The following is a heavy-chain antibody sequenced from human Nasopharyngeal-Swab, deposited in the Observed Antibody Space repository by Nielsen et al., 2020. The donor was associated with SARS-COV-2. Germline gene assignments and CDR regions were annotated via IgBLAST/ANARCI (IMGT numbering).Heavy chain of an antibody. V-gene: IGHV1-3*04. D-gene: IGHD3-22*01. CDR3: VRAYYDSGGFSNPFDN. CDR2: INTGNGVT. J-gene: IGHJ4*02. Sequence: ASVKVSCKASGYTFNSYAIHWVRQAPGQRLEWMGLINTGNGVTKYSEKFQDRVTITRDTLANIAYMDLSSLRSEDTAVYYCVRAYYDSGGFSNPFDNWGQGTLVTVPS. CDR1: GYTFNSYA.